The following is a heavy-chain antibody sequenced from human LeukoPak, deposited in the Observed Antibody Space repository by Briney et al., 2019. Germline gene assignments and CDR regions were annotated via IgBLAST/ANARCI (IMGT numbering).Heavy chain of an antibody. CDR3: AKRRDGSYFDY. V-gene: IGHV3-23*01. D-gene: IGHD6-25*01. J-gene: IGHJ4*02. CDR1: GFTFTSYA. Sequence: QPGGSLRLSCAASGFTFTSYAMNWVRQAPGKGLEWVSTITGSGGGTYYADSVKGRFTISRDNSKNTLYLQMNSLRAEDTAVYYCAKRRDGSYFDYWGQGTLVTVSS. CDR2: ITGSGGGT.